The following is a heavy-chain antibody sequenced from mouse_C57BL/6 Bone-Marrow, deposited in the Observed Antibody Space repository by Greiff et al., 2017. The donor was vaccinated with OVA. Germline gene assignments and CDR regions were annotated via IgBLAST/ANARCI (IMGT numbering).Heavy chain of an antibody. D-gene: IGHD2-3*01. Sequence: VQLQHPGAELVKPGASVKLSCKASGYTFTSYWMQWVKQRPGQGLEWIGEIDPSDSYTNYNQKFKGKATLTVDTSSSTAYMQLSSLTSEDSAVYYCARDDGYYLRSYAMDYWGQGTSVTVSS. V-gene: IGHV1-50*01. CDR3: ARDDGYYLRSYAMDY. CDR1: GYTFTSYW. CDR2: IDPSDSYT. J-gene: IGHJ4*01.